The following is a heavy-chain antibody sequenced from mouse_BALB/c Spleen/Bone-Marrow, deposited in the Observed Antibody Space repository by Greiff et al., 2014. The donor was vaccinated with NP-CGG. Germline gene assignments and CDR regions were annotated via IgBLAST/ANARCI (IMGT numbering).Heavy chain of an antibody. CDR3: ARPLNWDPYAMDY. CDR1: GYAFSSSW. D-gene: IGHD4-1*02. CDR2: IYPGDGDT. J-gene: IGHJ4*01. V-gene: IGHV1-82*01. Sequence: VQVVESGPELVKPGASVKISCKASGYAFSSSWMNWVKQRPGQGLEWIGRIYPGDGDTKYNGKFKGKATLTADKSSSTAYMQLSSLTSVDSAVYFCARPLNWDPYAMDYWGQGTSVTVSS.